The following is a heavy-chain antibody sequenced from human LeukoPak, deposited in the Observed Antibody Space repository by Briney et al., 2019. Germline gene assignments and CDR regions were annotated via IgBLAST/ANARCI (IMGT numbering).Heavy chain of an antibody. CDR1: GASITTTNFW. CDR3: ARYGLVEFRNAFQY. CDR2: IHDRGSD. V-gene: IGHV4-61*01. D-gene: IGHD6-6*01. J-gene: IGHJ1*01. Sequence: PSETLSLTCSVSGASITTTNFWWTWIRQCPGRGLEWIGYIHDRGSDKYNPALESRATLSVDTSKNQFSLKLNSVTAADTAVYYCARYGLVEFRNAFQYWGQGILVSVSS.